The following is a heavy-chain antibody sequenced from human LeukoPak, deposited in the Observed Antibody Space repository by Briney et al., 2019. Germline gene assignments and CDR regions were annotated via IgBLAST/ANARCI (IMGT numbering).Heavy chain of an antibody. V-gene: IGHV1-24*01. J-gene: IGHJ4*02. CDR1: GYTLTELS. D-gene: IGHD3-22*01. CDR2: FDPEDGET. CDR3: ATDPGYYYDSSGHYYGDY. Sequence: ASVKVSCKVSGYTLTELSMHWVRQAPGKGLEWMGGFDPEDGETIYAQKFQGRVTMTEDTSTDTAYMELSSLRSEDTAVYYCATDPGYYYDSSGHYYGDYWGQGTLVTVSS.